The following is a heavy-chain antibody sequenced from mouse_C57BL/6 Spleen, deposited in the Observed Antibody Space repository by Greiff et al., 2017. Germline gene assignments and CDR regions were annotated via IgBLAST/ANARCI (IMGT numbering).Heavy chain of an antibody. CDR2: IDPSDSYT. J-gene: IGHJ2*01. V-gene: IGHV1-69*01. D-gene: IGHD1-1*01. CDR3: ARGITTVVATRRYYFDY. Sequence: QVQLQQPGAELVMPGASVKLSCKASGYTFTSYWMHWVKQRPGQGLEWIGEIDPSDSYTSYNQKFKGKSTLTVDKSSSTAYMQLSSLTSEDSAVYYCARGITTVVATRRYYFDYWGQGTTLTVSS. CDR1: GYTFTSYW.